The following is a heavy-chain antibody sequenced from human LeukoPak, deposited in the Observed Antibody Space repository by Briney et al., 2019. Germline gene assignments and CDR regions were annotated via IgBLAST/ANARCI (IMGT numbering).Heavy chain of an antibody. V-gene: IGHV3-9*01. CDR2: ISWNSGSI. J-gene: IGHJ4*02. CDR3: EKESPVDQFWDY. CDR1: GFTFDDYA. D-gene: IGHD3-3*01. Sequence: GGSLRLSCAASGFTFDDYALHWVRQAPGKGLEWVSGISWNSGSIGYADSVKGRFTISRDNAKNSLYLQMNSLRAEDTALYYCEKESPVDQFWDYWGQGTLVTVSS.